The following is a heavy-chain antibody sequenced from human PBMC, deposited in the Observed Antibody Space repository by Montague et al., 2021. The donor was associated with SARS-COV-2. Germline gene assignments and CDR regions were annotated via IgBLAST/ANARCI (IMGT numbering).Heavy chain of an antibody. Sequence: SETLSLTCSVSGDSMSGSNSYWGWIRQPPGKGLESIGSISYTGSTPYNAPLKSRVTMSVDTSKNEFSLRLSSVTASDTAVYYCARLYIQKTLVGASRRRWFDPWGQGTLVTVSS. V-gene: IGHV4-39*01. CDR2: ISYTGST. D-gene: IGHD1-26*01. CDR1: GDSMSGSNSY. J-gene: IGHJ5*02. CDR3: ARLYIQKTLVGASRRRWFDP.